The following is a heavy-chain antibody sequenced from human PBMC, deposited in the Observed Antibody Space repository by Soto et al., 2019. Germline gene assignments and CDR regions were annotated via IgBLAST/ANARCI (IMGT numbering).Heavy chain of an antibody. V-gene: IGHV3-33*01. D-gene: IGHD3-3*01. CDR1: GFTFSSYG. Sequence: GGSLRLSCAASGFTFSSYGMHWVRQAPGKGLEWVAVIWYDGSNKYYADSVKGRFTISRDNSKNTLYLQMNSLRAEDSALYYCARDLILYDFLSVYYTDYYYYVMDVWCQWTTVTVSS. CDR3: ARDLILYDFLSVYYTDYYYYVMDV. J-gene: IGHJ6*02. CDR2: IWYDGSNK.